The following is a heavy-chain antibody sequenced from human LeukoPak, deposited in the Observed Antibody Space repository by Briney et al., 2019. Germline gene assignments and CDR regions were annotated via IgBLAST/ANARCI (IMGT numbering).Heavy chain of an antibody. J-gene: IGHJ5*02. D-gene: IGHD5-24*01. V-gene: IGHV4-59*01. CDR1: GGSISSYY. Sequence: PSETLSLTCTVSGGSISSYYWSWIRQPPGKGLEWTGYIYYSGSTNYNPSLKSRLTISVDTSKNQFSLKLSSVTAADTAVYYCARGRDGYNSVTYNWFDPWGQGTLVTVSS. CDR2: IYYSGST. CDR3: ARGRDGYNSVTYNWFDP.